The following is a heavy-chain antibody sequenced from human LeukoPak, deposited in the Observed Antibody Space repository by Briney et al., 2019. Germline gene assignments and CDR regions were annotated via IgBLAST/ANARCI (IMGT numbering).Heavy chain of an antibody. CDR2: INHSGST. CDR1: GGSFSGYY. Sequence: SETLSLTCAVYGGSFSGYYWSWIRQPPGKGLEWIGEINHSGSTNYNPSLKSRVTISVDTSKNQFSLKLSSVTAADTAVYYCARVMEEIFYYGSGSRKYGMDVWGQGTTVTVSS. CDR3: ARVMEEIFYYGSGSRKYGMDV. J-gene: IGHJ6*02. V-gene: IGHV4-34*01. D-gene: IGHD3-10*01.